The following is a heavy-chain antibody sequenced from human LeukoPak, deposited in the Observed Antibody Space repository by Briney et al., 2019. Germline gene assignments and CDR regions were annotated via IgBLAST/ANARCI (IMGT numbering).Heavy chain of an antibody. CDR1: GGSISSYY. D-gene: IGHD3-10*01. J-gene: IGHJ4*02. CDR2: IYYSGST. CDR3: AGSGAGSSWDHQFDY. V-gene: IGHV4-59*08. Sequence: PSETLSLTCTVSGGSISSYYWSWIRQPPGKGLEWIGYIYYSGSTNYNPSLKSRVTISVDTSKNQFSLKLSSVTAADTAVYYCAGSGAGSSWDHQFDYWGQGTLVTVSS.